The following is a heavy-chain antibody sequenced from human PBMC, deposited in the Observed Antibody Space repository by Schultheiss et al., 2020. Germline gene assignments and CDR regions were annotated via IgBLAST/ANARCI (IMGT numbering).Heavy chain of an antibody. Sequence: GSLRLSCAASGFTFSDYYMSWIRQAPGKGLEWVSYISSSGSTIYYADSVKGRFTISRDNAKNSLYLQMNSLRAEDTAVYYCARAAGYSSSWSIAYFDYWGQGTLVTVSS. V-gene: IGHV3-11*01. D-gene: IGHD6-13*01. CDR1: GFTFSDYY. CDR2: ISSSGSTI. CDR3: ARAAGYSSSWSIAYFDY. J-gene: IGHJ4*02.